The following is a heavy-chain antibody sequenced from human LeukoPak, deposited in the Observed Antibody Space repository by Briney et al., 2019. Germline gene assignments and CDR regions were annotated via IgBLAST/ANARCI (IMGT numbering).Heavy chain of an antibody. J-gene: IGHJ4*02. CDR3: ARVGDPVIGYCSGGSCYNDDY. D-gene: IGHD2-15*01. CDR1: GYTFTSYY. V-gene: IGHV1-46*01. Sequence: GASVKVSCKASGYTFTSYYMHWVRQAPGQGLEWMGIINPSGGSTSYAQKFQGRVTMTRDTSTSTVYMELRSLRSDDTAVYYCARVGDPVIGYCSGGSCYNDDYWGQGTLVTVSS. CDR2: INPSGGST.